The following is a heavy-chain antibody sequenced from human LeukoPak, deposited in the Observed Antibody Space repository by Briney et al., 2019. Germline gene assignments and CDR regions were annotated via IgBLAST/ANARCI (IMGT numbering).Heavy chain of an antibody. CDR2: IYYSGST. J-gene: IGHJ5*02. CDR3: ARRPYYYGSGSYWFDP. Sequence: SETLSLTCGVSGGSFSGYYWGWIRQPPGKGLEWIGSIYYSGSTYYNPSLKSRVTISVDTSKNQFSLKLSSVTAADTAVYYCARRPYYYGSGSYWFDPWGQGTLVTVSS. CDR1: GGSFSGYY. D-gene: IGHD3-10*01. V-gene: IGHV4-39*01.